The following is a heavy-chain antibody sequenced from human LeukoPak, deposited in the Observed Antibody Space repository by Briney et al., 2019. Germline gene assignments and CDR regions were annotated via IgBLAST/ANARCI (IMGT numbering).Heavy chain of an antibody. CDR1: GGSISTYY. Sequence: SETLSLSCTVSGGSISTYYWSWIRQPPGKGLECIGYIYYSGSTNYNPSLKSRVSISVDRSKNQFSLRLSSVTAADTAVYFCASVPYDSSGYAPFDYWGQGTLVTVSS. CDR3: ASVPYDSSGYAPFDY. CDR2: IYYSGST. V-gene: IGHV4-59*01. D-gene: IGHD3-22*01. J-gene: IGHJ4*02.